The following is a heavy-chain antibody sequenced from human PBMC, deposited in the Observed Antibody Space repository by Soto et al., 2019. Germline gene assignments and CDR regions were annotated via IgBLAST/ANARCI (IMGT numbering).Heavy chain of an antibody. CDR2: IIPIFGTA. CDR1: GGTFSSYA. J-gene: IGHJ3*02. V-gene: IGHV1-69*06. Sequence: QVQLVQSGAEVKKPGSSVKVSCKASGGTFSSYAISWVRQAPGQGLEWMGGIIPIFGTANYAQKFQGRVTITADKSTSTAYMELSSLRSEDTAVYYCAREEGYYDSSGYYWSGVFDIWGQGTMVTVSS. CDR3: AREEGYYDSSGYYWSGVFDI. D-gene: IGHD3-22*01.